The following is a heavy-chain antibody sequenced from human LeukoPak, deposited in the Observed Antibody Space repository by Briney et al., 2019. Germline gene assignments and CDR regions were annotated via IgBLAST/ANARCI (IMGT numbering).Heavy chain of an antibody. V-gene: IGHV3-21*01. CDR1: GYTFSSYS. D-gene: IGHD3-16*02. J-gene: IGHJ5*02. Sequence: PGGSLRLSCAASGYTFSSYSMNWVRQAPGKGLEWVSSISSSSNYIYYADSVKGRFTISRGNAKNSLYLQMNSLRAEDTAVYYCAREPTYDYIWGSYRPNWFDPWGQGTLVTVSS. CDR3: AREPTYDYIWGSYRPNWFDP. CDR2: ISSSSNYI.